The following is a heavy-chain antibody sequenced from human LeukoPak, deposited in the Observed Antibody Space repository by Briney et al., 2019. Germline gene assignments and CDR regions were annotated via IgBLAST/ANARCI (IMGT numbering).Heavy chain of an antibody. Sequence: SETLFLTCTVSGGSISSYYWNWIRQPPGGGLEWIGYIYYSGSTNYNPSLKRRVTISLDTSKSQFSLKLRSVTAADTAVYYCARSGLDSRYYFGMDVWGQGTTVTVSS. J-gene: IGHJ6*02. CDR1: GGSISSYY. CDR3: ARSGLDSRYYFGMDV. CDR2: IYYSGST. D-gene: IGHD5-12*01. V-gene: IGHV4-59*01.